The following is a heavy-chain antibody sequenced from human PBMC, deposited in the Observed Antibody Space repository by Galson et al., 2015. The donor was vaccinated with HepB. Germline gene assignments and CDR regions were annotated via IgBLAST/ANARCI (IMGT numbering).Heavy chain of an antibody. V-gene: IGHV3-23*01. CDR2: ISGSGGST. CDR3: AKDSGWLVLED. D-gene: IGHD6-19*01. CDR1: GFTFSSYA. Sequence: SLRLSCAASGFTFSSYAMSWVRQAPGKGLEWVSAISGSGGSTYYADSVKGRFTIARDNSKNTLYLQMNSLRAEDTAVYYCAKDSGWLVLEDWGQGTLVTVSS. J-gene: IGHJ4*02.